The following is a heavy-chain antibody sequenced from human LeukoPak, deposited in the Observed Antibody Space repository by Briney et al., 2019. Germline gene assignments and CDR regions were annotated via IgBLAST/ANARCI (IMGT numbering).Heavy chain of an antibody. J-gene: IGHJ6*02. CDR1: GFTFSSFG. CDR3: ARDVVSAAQTLSYGTNV. CDR2: VWYDGSNK. V-gene: IGHV3-33*01. D-gene: IGHD2-15*01. Sequence: GGSLRLLCAVSGFTFSSFGIHWVRQAPGKGLEWVAIVWYDGSNKYYADSVKGRFTISRDNSKNTLYLQMNSLRAEDTAVYYCARDVVSAAQTLSYGTNVWGQGTTVTVSS.